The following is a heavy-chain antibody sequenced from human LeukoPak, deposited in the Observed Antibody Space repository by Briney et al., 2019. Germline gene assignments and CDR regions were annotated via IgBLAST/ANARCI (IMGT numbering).Heavy chain of an antibody. CDR1: GFTFNSYS. D-gene: IGHD3-10*01. J-gene: IGHJ3*02. CDR2: IRYDGSNK. V-gene: IGHV3-30*02. Sequence: GGSLRLSCAASGFTFNSYSMHWVRQAPGKGLEWVAFIRYDGSNKYYADSVKGRFTISRDNSKNTLYLQMNSLRAEDTAVYYCARGGGITGAFDIWGQGTMVTASS. CDR3: ARGGGITGAFDI.